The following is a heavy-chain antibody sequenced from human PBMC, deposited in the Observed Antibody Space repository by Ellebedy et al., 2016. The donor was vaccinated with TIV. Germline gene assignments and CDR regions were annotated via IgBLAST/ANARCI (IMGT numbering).Heavy chain of an antibody. D-gene: IGHD1-26*01. V-gene: IGHV3-23*01. CDR3: AKDRIVGARKFDD. J-gene: IGHJ4*02. CDR2: ISNSGEST. Sequence: PGGSLRLSCAASGFTFSDYGMHWVRQAPGKGLEWVSTISNSGESTNNADSGKGRFTISRDNSKNTLYLQMNGLRAEDTAVYYCAKDRIVGARKFDDWGQGTLVTVSS. CDR1: GFTFSDYG.